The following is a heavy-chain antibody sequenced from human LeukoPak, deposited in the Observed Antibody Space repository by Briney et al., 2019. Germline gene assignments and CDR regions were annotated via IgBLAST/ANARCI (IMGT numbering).Heavy chain of an antibody. Sequence: SETLSLTCTVSGGSISSYYWSWIRQPPGKGLEWIGYIYYSGSTNYNPSLKSRVTISVDTSKNQFSLKLSSVTAADAAVYYCARASNIVGATYFDYWGQGTLVAVSS. D-gene: IGHD1-26*01. CDR2: IYYSGST. CDR1: GGSISSYY. J-gene: IGHJ4*02. CDR3: ARASNIVGATYFDY. V-gene: IGHV4-59*01.